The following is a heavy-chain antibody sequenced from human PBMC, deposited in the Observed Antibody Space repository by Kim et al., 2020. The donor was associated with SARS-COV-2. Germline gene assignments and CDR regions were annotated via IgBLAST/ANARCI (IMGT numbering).Heavy chain of an antibody. D-gene: IGHD2-8*01. CDR2: ISYDGSRK. CDR1: GFTFNIYA. Sequence: GGSLRLSCAASGFTFNIYAMYWVRQAPGKGLEWVAYISYDGSRKYYADSVRGRFTISRDNSKNTQYLQMNSLRTEDTAVYYCAKVAGSVYYFDSWGQGTLVPVSS. J-gene: IGHJ4*02. V-gene: IGHV3-30*18. CDR3: AKVAGSVYYFDS.